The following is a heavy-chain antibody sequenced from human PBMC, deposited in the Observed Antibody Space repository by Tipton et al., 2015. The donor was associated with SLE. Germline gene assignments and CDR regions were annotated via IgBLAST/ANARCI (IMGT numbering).Heavy chain of an antibody. V-gene: IGHV4-34*01. D-gene: IGHD2-15*01. CDR3: ARSRWWSYFYYGMDV. CDR1: GGSFSGYF. J-gene: IGHJ6*02. Sequence: TLSLTCAVYGGSFSGYFWSWIRQLPDKGLEWIGEINHSGTTNCNPSLKSRVTISVDTSNNQFSLRLSSVTAADTAVYYCARSRWWSYFYYGMDVWGQGTTVTVSS. CDR2: INHSGTT.